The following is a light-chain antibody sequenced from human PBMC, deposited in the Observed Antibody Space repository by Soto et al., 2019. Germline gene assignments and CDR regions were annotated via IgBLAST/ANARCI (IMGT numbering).Light chain of an antibody. CDR1: SGSVSTSYY. V-gene: IGLV8-61*01. CDR2: STN. Sequence: QTVVTQEPSFSVSPGGTVTLTCGLSSGSVSTSYYPSWYQQTPGQAPRTLVHSTNTRSSGVPDRFSGSILGNTAALTITGGQADDESHYYCVLYMGSGISEFGGGTKLTVL. J-gene: IGLJ2*01. CDR3: VLYMGSGISE.